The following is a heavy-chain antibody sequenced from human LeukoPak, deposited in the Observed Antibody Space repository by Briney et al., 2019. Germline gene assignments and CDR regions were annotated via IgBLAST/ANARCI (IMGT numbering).Heavy chain of an antibody. V-gene: IGHV4-61*02. CDR3: ARRQWDYYDSSGYYRY. CDR2: IYTSGST. CDR1: GDSISSGSYY. J-gene: IGHJ4*02. Sequence: SETLSLTCTVSGDSISSGSYYWSWIRQPAGKGLEWIGRIYTSGSTNYNPSLKSRVTMSVDTSKNQFSLKLSSVTAADTAVYYCARRQWDYYDSSGYYRYWGQGTLVTVSS. D-gene: IGHD3-22*01.